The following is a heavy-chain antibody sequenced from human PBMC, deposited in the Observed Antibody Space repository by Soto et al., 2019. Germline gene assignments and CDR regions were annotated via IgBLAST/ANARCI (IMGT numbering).Heavy chain of an antibody. Sequence: VQLVQSGAEVKKPGSSVIVSCKASGGTFDNYAISWVRQAPGQGLEWMGGIIPIIWTPSYAQRFQGRVTFIADKSTRTAYMELRSLRSEDTAVYYCAREKNIVVLPLLSLDFWGQGTQVIVSS. D-gene: IGHD2-21*01. CDR3: AREKNIVVLPLLSLDF. CDR2: IIPIIWTP. J-gene: IGHJ4*02. CDR1: GGTFDNYA. V-gene: IGHV1-69*06.